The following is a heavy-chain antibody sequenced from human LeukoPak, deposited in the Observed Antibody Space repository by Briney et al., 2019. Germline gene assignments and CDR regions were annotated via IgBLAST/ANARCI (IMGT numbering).Heavy chain of an antibody. CDR1: GGSISSYY. D-gene: IGHD2-2*02. J-gene: IGHJ5*02. Sequence: PSETLSLTCTVSGGSISSYYWSWIRQPPGKGLEWIGYIYYSGSTNYNPSLKSRVTISVATSKNQFSLKLSSVTAAATAVYYCARAPRVYCSSTSCYSNWFDPWGQGTLVTVSS. CDR3: ARAPRVYCSSTSCYSNWFDP. CDR2: IYYSGST. V-gene: IGHV4-59*12.